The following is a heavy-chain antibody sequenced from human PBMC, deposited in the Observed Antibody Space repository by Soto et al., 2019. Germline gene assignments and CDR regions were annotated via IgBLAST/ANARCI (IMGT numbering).Heavy chain of an antibody. D-gene: IGHD4-17*01. CDR2: TSGSGGST. CDR3: ASGFSGDYNSY. J-gene: IGHJ4*02. CDR1: GFTFRNYA. V-gene: IGHV3-23*01. Sequence: LGGSLRLSCEASGFTFRNYAMSWVRQAPGKGLEWVSATSGSGGSTYYAGSVKGRFTISRDNSKSTVYLQMKSLRAEDTAVYYCASGFSGDYNSYWGKGNLVTVSS.